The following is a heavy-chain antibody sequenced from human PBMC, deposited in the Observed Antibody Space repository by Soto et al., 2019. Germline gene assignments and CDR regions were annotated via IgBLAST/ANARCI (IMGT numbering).Heavy chain of an antibody. V-gene: IGHV3-53*01. Sequence: GGSLRLSCAASGFTVSSNYMSWVRQAPGKGLEWVSVIYSGGSTYYADSVKGRFTISRDNSKNTLYLQMNSPRAEDTAVYYCARDRTYSSSAFDIWGQGTMVTVSS. CDR1: GFTVSSNY. D-gene: IGHD6-6*01. CDR2: IYSGGST. J-gene: IGHJ3*02. CDR3: ARDRTYSSSAFDI.